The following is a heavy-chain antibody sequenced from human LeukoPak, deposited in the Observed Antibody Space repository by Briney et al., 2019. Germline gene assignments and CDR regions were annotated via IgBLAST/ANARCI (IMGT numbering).Heavy chain of an antibody. D-gene: IGHD3-22*01. CDR1: GFTFGDYA. Sequence: GGSLRLSCTASGFTFGDYAMSWVRQAPGKGLEWVGFIRSKTYRGTAEYAASVKGRFTISRDDSKSIAYLQTNSLKTDDTAVYYCTSVYDTSAYYHSRVDYWGQGTPVTVSS. J-gene: IGHJ4*02. CDR3: TSVYDTSAYYHSRVDY. V-gene: IGHV3-49*04. CDR2: IRSKTYRGTA.